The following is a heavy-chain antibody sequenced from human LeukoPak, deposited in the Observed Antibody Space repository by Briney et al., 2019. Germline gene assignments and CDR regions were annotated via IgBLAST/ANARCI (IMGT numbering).Heavy chain of an antibody. CDR1: GFTFDDYT. V-gene: IGHV3-43*01. Sequence: AESLTLSCAASGFTFDDYTMHWVRQAPGKGLEWVSLISWDGGSTYYADSVKGRFTISRDNSKNSLYLQMNSLRTEDTALYFCAKDHYYGSGSYSRWVYFDYWGQGTLVTVSS. CDR3: AKDHYYGSGSYSRWVYFDY. J-gene: IGHJ4*02. CDR2: ISWDGGST. D-gene: IGHD3-10*01.